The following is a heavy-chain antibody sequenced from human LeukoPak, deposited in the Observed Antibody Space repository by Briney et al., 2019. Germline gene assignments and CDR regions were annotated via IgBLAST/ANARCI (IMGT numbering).Heavy chain of an antibody. CDR3: ARLGGDTYYFGSASYPNWYSHL. Sequence: GESLQISCQASGYTFTSYWIGWVRQLPGKGLECMGIIYPDDSDTTYSPSFQGQVTISAGKSFSTAYLQWSSLKASDTAIYYCARLGGDTYYFGSASYPNWYSHLWGRGTLVTVSS. V-gene: IGHV5-51*01. D-gene: IGHD3-10*01. CDR1: GYTFTSYW. J-gene: IGHJ2*01. CDR2: IYPDDSDT.